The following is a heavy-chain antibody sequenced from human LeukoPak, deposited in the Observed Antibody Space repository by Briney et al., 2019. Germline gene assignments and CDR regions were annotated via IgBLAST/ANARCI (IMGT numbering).Heavy chain of an antibody. V-gene: IGHV3-74*01. D-gene: IGHD6-19*01. CDR2: INSDGSTT. Sequence: GGSLRLSCAASGFTFSAYWMHWVRQTPGKELVWVSAINSDGSTTNYADSVKGRFTISRDNAKNTVYLQMDSLRAEDTSVYYCARPPYITVADPFGSWGQGTLVTVSS. CDR3: ARPPYITVADPFGS. J-gene: IGHJ4*02. CDR1: GFTFSAYW.